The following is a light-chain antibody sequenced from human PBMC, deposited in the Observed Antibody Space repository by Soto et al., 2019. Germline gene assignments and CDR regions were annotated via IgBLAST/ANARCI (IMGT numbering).Light chain of an antibody. CDR1: QSVSSN. V-gene: IGKV3-15*01. Sequence: EIVMTQSPATLSVSPGERATLSCRASQSVSSNVAWYQQKPGQAPRRLIYGASTRATGIPARFSGSGSGTEFTLTISSLQSEDFAVYYCQQYNNWPPRTFGQGTKVEIK. CDR3: QQYNNWPPRT. J-gene: IGKJ1*01. CDR2: GAS.